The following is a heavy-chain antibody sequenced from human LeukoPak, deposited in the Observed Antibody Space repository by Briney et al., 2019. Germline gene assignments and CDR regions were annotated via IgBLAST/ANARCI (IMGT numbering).Heavy chain of an antibody. J-gene: IGHJ4*02. CDR3: ARRSQSGSYYYFDY. CDR2: IIPIFGTA. CDR1: GGTFSSYA. D-gene: IGHD1-26*01. V-gene: IGHV1-69*13. Sequence: ASVKVSCRASGGTFSSYAISWVRQAPGQGLEWMGGIIPIFGTANYAQKFQGRVTITADESTSTAYMELSSLRSEDTAVYYCARRSQSGSYYYFDYWGQGTLVTVSS.